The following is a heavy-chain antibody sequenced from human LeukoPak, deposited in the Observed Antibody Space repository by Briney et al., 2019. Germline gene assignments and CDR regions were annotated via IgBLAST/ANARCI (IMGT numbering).Heavy chain of an antibody. J-gene: IGHJ1*01. CDR3: ATVPRIPAVGNTEYFQY. D-gene: IGHD6-13*01. CDR2: VNPADSDT. V-gene: IGHV5-51*01. CDR1: GYSFTSYW. Sequence: PGESLKISCKGSGYSFTSYWIAWVRQMPGKGLEWMGIVNPADSDTRYSPSFQGQVTISVDKSISTAYLQWSSLQASDTAMYYCATVPRIPAVGNTEYFQYWGRGTLVTVSS.